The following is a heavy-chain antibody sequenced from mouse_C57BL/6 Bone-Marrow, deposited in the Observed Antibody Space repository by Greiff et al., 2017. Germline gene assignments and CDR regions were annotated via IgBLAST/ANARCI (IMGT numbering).Heavy chain of an antibody. CDR1: GYTFTSYW. J-gene: IGHJ1*03. CDR3: ARCPYDGYYVYWYFDV. CDR2: IDPSDSYT. V-gene: IGHV1-69*01. D-gene: IGHD2-3*01. Sequence: VQLKQPGAELVMPGASVKLSCKASGYTFTSYWMHWVKQRPGQGLEWIGEIDPSDSYTNYNQKFKGKSTLTVDKSSSTAYMQLSSLTSEDSAVXYCARCPYDGYYVYWYFDVWGTGTTVTVSS.